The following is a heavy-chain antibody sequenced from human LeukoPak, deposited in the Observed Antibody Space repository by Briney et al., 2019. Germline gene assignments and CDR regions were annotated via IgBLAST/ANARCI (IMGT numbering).Heavy chain of an antibody. CDR1: GYTFTGYY. V-gene: IGHV1-2*02. CDR3: ARDWGYCSSTSCYTGDY. J-gene: IGHJ4*02. Sequence: ASVKVSCKASGYTFTGYYMHWVRQAPGQGLEWMGWINPNSGGTNYAQKFQGRVTMTRDTSISTAYMELSRLRSDDTAVYYCARDWGYCSSTSCYTGDYWGQGTLVTVSS. D-gene: IGHD2-2*02. CDR2: INPNSGGT.